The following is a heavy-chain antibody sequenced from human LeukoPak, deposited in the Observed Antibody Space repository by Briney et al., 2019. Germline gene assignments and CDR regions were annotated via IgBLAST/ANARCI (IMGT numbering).Heavy chain of an antibody. CDR1: DDSISGYY. J-gene: IGHJ4*02. D-gene: IGHD3-16*01. V-gene: IGHV4-59*01. CDR2: FHNSGTS. Sequence: PSETLSLTCTVSDDSISGYYRGWIRQPPGKGLEWIGYFHNSGTSTYNPSPKSRVTISADTSKNQFSLKLNSLTTADTAVYYCTRGAGWLIDYWGQGILVTVSS. CDR3: TRGAGWLIDY.